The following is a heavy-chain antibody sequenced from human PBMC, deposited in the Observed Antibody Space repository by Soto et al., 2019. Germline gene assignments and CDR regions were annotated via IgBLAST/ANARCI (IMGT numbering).Heavy chain of an antibody. CDR3: AKDRGIIVTAGDAFDV. Sequence: EVQLMESGGGLVQPGGSLRLSCASSGFTLSMSAANWVRQAPGKGLEWVSYISDSGDRTYYADSVKGRFTISRDRSKNTVSLQMDRLRAEDTAVYYCAKDRGIIVTAGDAFDVWGQGTKVTVSS. CDR1: GFTLSMSA. CDR2: ISDSGDRT. D-gene: IGHD3-16*02. J-gene: IGHJ3*01. V-gene: IGHV3-23*01.